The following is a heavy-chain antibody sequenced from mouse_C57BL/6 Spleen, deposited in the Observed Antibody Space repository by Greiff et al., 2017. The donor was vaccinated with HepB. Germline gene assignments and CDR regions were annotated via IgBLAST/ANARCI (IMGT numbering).Heavy chain of an antibody. J-gene: IGHJ4*01. CDR2: INPNNGGT. V-gene: IGHV1-18*01. D-gene: IGHD1-1*01. CDR1: GYTFTDYN. CDR3: ARRDYYGVRSY. Sequence: EVQLQQSGPELVKPGASVKIPCKASGYTFTDYNMDWVKQSHGKSLEWIGDINPNNGGTNYNQKFKGKATLTVDKSSSTAYMELRSLTSEDTAVYYCARRDYYGVRSYWGQGTSVTVSS.